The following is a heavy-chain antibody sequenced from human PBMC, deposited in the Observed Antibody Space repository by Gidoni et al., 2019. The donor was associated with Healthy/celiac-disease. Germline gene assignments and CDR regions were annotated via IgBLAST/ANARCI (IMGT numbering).Heavy chain of an antibody. CDR2: INWNGGST. J-gene: IGHJ5*02. D-gene: IGHD6-13*01. Sequence: EVQLVESGGGVVRPGGSLRLSCAASGFTFDDYGMSWVRQAPGKGLEWVSGINWNGGSTGYADSVKGRFTISRDNAKNSLYLQMNSLRAEDTALYHCARDVLWEQQLVPGYTGWFDPWGQGTLVTVSS. CDR3: ARDVLWEQQLVPGYTGWFDP. V-gene: IGHV3-20*01. CDR1: GFTFDDYG.